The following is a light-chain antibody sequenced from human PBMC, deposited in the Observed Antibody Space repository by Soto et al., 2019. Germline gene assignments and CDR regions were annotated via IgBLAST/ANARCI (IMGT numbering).Light chain of an antibody. J-gene: IGKJ1*01. V-gene: IGKV3-20*01. CDR1: QSVSSSY. CDR2: DAS. CDR3: QQYGSSPRT. Sequence: ENVLTQSPGTLSSSPGERATLSCRASQSVSSSYLAWYQQKPGQAPRLLIYDASSRATGIPDRFSGSGSGTDFTLTISRLEPEDFAVYYCQQYGSSPRTFGQGTKVELK.